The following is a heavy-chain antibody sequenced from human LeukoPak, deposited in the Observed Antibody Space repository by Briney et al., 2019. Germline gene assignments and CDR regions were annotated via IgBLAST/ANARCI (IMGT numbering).Heavy chain of an antibody. V-gene: IGHV3-23*01. D-gene: IGHD5-18*01. Sequence: PGGSLRLSCAASGFTFSSHAMSWVRQAPGKGLEWVSAISADSYYTYYADSVQGRFTISRDNSKNTLYLQMNSLGAEDTALYYCANFVDTSMGGNDYWGQGTLVTVSS. CDR2: ISADSYYT. J-gene: IGHJ4*02. CDR3: ANFVDTSMGGNDY. CDR1: GFTFSSHA.